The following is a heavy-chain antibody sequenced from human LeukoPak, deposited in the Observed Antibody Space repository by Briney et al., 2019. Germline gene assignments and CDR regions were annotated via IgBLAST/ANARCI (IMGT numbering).Heavy chain of an antibody. J-gene: IGHJ4*02. D-gene: IGHD7-27*01. V-gene: IGHV3-23*01. CDR2: ISSSGGST. CDR1: GFTFSSYA. Sequence: GGSLRLSCAASGFTFSSYAMSWVRQAPGKGLEWVSAISSSGGSTYYADSVKGRFTISRDNSKNTLFLQMNSLRAEDTAVYYCAKDGGLWVSAHWGDSWGRGTLVTVSS. CDR3: AKDGGLWVSAHWGDS.